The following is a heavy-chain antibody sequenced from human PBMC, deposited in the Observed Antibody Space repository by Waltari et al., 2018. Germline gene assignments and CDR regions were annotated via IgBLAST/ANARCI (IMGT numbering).Heavy chain of an antibody. CDR2: SIPRCNTP. Sequence: QLVQSGAEVKKPGSSVIVSCKASGGTFNSFALSWVRQAPGQGLEWMGGSIPRCNTPTYARKFQGRLTVTADESTSTAYMELNSLRSEDSALYYCATRIPSDHSGSFYYDGMDVWGQGTTVTVSS. CDR1: GGTFNSFA. CDR3: ATRIPSDHSGSFYYDGMDV. V-gene: IGHV1-69*13. J-gene: IGHJ6*02. D-gene: IGHD6-6*01.